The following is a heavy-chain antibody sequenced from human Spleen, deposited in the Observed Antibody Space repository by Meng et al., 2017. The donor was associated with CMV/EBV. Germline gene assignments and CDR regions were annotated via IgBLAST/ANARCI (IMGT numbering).Heavy chain of an antibody. Sequence: SETLSLTCTVSGGSIRGYYWSWIRQPPGKGLEWIACISYSGTTNYNPSLKSRVTISVDTSENQFSLRLSSMTAADTAVYYCARQRSRYQLPDDASDVWGQGTMVTVSS. J-gene: IGHJ3*01. CDR2: ISYSGTT. D-gene: IGHD2-2*01. CDR3: ARQRSRYQLPDDASDV. CDR1: GGSIRGYY. V-gene: IGHV4-59*01.